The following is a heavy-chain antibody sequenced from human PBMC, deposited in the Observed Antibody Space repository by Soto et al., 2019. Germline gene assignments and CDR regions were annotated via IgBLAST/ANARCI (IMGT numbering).Heavy chain of an antibody. J-gene: IGHJ4*02. CDR1: GGSISSGDYY. CDR3: ARRWLQLGYFDY. CDR2: IYYSGST. D-gene: IGHD5-12*01. V-gene: IGHV4-30-4*01. Sequence: PSETLSLTCTVSGGSISSGDYYWSGIRQPPGKGLEWIGYIYYSGSTYYNPSLKSRVTISVDTSKNQFSLKLSSVTAADTAVYYCARRWLQLGYFDYWGQGTLVTVSS.